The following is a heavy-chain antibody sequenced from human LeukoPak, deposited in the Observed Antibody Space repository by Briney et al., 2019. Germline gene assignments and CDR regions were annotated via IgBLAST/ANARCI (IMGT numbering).Heavy chain of an antibody. D-gene: IGHD2-8*02. V-gene: IGHV4-59*01. CDR1: GGSISSYY. J-gene: IGHJ4*02. CDR3: AGDGDGVL. Sequence: SETLSLTCTVSGGSISSYYWSWIRQPPGKGLEWIGYIYYSGSTNYNPSLKSRVTISVDTSKNQFSLKLSSVTAADTAVYYCAGDGDGVLWGQGTLVTVSS. CDR2: IYYSGST.